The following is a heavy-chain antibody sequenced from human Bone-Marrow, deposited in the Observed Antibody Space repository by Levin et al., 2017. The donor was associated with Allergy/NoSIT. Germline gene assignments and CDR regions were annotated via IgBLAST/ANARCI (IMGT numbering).Heavy chain of an antibody. D-gene: IGHD5-12*01. CDR3: ARATPEYSGYAKGSLDY. Sequence: GESLKISCAASGFTFSSYWMSWVRQAPGKGLEWVANIKQDGSEKYYVDSVKGRFTISRDNAKNSLYLQMNSLRAEDTAVYYCARATPEYSGYAKGSLDYWGQGTLVTVSS. V-gene: IGHV3-7*04. CDR1: GFTFSSYW. CDR2: IKQDGSEK. J-gene: IGHJ4*02.